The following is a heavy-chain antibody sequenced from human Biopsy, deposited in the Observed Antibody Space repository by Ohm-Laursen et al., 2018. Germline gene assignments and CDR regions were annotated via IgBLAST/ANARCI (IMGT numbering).Heavy chain of an antibody. CDR1: GFSFSSYG. V-gene: IGHV3-30*18. CDR2: IFYDGSNT. J-gene: IGHJ6*02. CDR3: AKDRYNYTPIGGSSMDV. Sequence: SLRLSCTASGFSFSSYGMHWVRQAPGKGLEWVAFIFYDGSNTYYADSVKGRFTISRDNSRDTLYLQMSSLRAEDTAVYYCAKDRYNYTPIGGSSMDVWDQGTTVTVSS. D-gene: IGHD5-18*01.